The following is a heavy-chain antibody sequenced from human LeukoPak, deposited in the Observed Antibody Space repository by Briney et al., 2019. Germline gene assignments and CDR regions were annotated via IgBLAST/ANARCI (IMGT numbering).Heavy chain of an antibody. CDR2: ISYDGSHQ. CDR1: GFTFSHYA. V-gene: IGHV3-30*07. J-gene: IGHJ4*02. Sequence: GGSLRLSCAASGFTFSHYAMHWVRQAPGKGLEWVAVISYDGSHQYSADSVKGRLTISRDNSRHTLYLQMNSLRAEDTAVYYCARADSYGSILDYWGQGTRVIDFS. CDR3: ARADSYGSILDY. D-gene: IGHD5-18*01.